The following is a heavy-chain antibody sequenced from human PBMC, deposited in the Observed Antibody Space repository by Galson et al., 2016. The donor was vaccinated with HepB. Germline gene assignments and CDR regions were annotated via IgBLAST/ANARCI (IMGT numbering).Heavy chain of an antibody. Sequence: SLRLSCAASGFTFSSYAMHWVRQAPGKGLEWVAVISFDGSNNFYADSAKGRLTNSRDNPKHTLYLQMNSLRAEDTAVYYCARDDDYVWGTYRYTRTVPQYYFDDWGQGTLVTVSS. D-gene: IGHD3-16*02. CDR2: ISFDGSNN. V-gene: IGHV3-30-3*01. CDR3: ARDDDYVWGTYRYTRTVPQYYFDD. J-gene: IGHJ4*02. CDR1: GFTFSSYA.